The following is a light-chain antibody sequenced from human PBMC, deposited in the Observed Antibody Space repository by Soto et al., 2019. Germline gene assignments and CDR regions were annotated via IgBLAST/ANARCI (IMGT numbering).Light chain of an antibody. CDR2: GES. Sequence: EIVLTQSPGTLSLSPGERATLSCRASQSVSRSFLAWYQRKSGQAPRLLIYGESTRATGIPDRFSGSGSGTDFTLTISRLEPADFAVYFCQQFGSSPLTFGGGTKVEI. J-gene: IGKJ4*01. V-gene: IGKV3-20*01. CDR3: QQFGSSPLT. CDR1: QSVSRSF.